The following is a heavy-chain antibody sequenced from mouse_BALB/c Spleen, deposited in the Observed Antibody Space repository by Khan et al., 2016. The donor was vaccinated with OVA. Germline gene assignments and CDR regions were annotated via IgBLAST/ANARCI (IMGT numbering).Heavy chain of an antibody. V-gene: IGHV9-3-1*01. J-gene: IGHJ4*01. CDR3: ARLGYSGTRYY. CDR2: INTYTGEP. Sequence: QIQLVQSGPELKKPGETVKISCKASGYTFTNYGMNWVKQAPGKGLKWMGFINTYTGEPTYADDFKGRFAFSLETSASTAYLQINNLKNEDTSTYVGARLGYSGTRYYWGQGTSVTVSS. D-gene: IGHD1-3*01. CDR1: GYTFTNYG.